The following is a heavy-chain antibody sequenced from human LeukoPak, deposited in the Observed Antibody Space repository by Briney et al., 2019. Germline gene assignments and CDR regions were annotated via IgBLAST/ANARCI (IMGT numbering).Heavy chain of an antibody. CDR3: ARAGGPESGYDLLFDY. CDR2: MNPNSGNT. CDR1: GYTFTSYD. D-gene: IGHD5-12*01. V-gene: IGHV1-8*01. Sequence: GASVKVSCKASGYTFTSYDINWVRQATGQGLEWMGWMNPNSGNTGYAQKFQGRVTMTRNTSISTAYMELSSLRSEDTAVYYCARAGGPESGYDLLFDYWGQGTLVTVSS. J-gene: IGHJ4*02.